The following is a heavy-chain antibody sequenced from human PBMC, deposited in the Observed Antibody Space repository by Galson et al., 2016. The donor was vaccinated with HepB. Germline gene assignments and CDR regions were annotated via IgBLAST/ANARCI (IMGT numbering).Heavy chain of an antibody. CDR1: GFTFSSYG. D-gene: IGHD2-15*01. CDR3: ARDSRFKPLLCSGGSCQSGALDI. V-gene: IGHV3-30*03. J-gene: IGHJ3*02. CDR2: VSYDGIHK. Sequence: SLRLSCAASGFTFSSYGMHWVRQAPGKGLEWVVVVSYDGIHKYYVDSVKGRFTISRDNSKNTLYLQMNSLRAEDTAVYYCARDSRFKPLLCSGGSCQSGALDIWGQGTMVTVSS.